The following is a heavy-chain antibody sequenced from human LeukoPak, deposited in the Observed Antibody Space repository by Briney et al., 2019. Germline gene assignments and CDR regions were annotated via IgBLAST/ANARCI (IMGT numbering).Heavy chain of an antibody. CDR2: IYSGGST. Sequence: GGSLRLSCAASGFTVSSNYMSWVRQAPGKGLEWVSVIYSGGSTYYADSVKGRFTIFRDNSKNTLYLQMNSLRAEDTAVYFCARAQYHYYDSSNLLDYWGQGALVTVSS. CDR3: ARAQYHYYDSSNLLDY. J-gene: IGHJ4*02. CDR1: GFTVSSNY. D-gene: IGHD3-22*01. V-gene: IGHV3-66*01.